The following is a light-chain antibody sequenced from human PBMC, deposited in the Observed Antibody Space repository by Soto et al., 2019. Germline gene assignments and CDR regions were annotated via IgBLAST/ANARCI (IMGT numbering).Light chain of an antibody. CDR2: GAS. Sequence: EIVLTQSPGTLSLSPGERATLSCRASQSVSSSYLAWYQQRPGQSPRLLIYGASTRATGIPDRFSGSGSGTDFTLTISRLEPEDFAVYYCHQYGRSPQWTVGQGTKVEIK. J-gene: IGKJ1*01. CDR1: QSVSSSY. CDR3: HQYGRSPQWT. V-gene: IGKV3-20*01.